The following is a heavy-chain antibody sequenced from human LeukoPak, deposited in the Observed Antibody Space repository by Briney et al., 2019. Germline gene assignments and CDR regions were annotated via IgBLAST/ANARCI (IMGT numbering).Heavy chain of an antibody. J-gene: IGHJ4*02. CDR2: INHSGST. CDR1: GGSFSGYY. CDR3: ARAQQTVAGAGGFDY. Sequence: SETLSLTCAVYGGSFSGYYWSWIRQPPGKGLEWIGEINHSGSTNYNPSLKSRVTISVDTSKNQFSLKLSSVTAADTAVYYCARAQQTVAGAGGFDYWGQGTLVTVSS. D-gene: IGHD6-19*01. V-gene: IGHV4-34*01.